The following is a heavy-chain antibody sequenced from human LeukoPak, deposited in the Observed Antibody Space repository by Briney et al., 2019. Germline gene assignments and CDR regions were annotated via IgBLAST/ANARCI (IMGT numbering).Heavy chain of an antibody. CDR1: GFTFSSYN. V-gene: IGHV3-21*01. Sequence: GGSLRLSCAASGFTFSSYNMNWVRQAPGKGLEWVSSITSSSSYIYYADSVKGRFTISRDNAKNTLNLQMNSLRAEDTAVYYCARDLGQYYDTSDNWFDPWGQGTLVTVSS. D-gene: IGHD3-22*01. CDR2: ITSSSSYI. CDR3: ARDLGQYYDTSDNWFDP. J-gene: IGHJ5*02.